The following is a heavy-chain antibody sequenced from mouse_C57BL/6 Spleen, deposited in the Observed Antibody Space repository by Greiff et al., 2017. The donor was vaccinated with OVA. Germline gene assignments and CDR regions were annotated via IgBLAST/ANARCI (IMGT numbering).Heavy chain of an antibody. J-gene: IGHJ2*01. V-gene: IGHV3-6*01. CDR3: ARDLYYGYEGENY. D-gene: IGHD2-2*01. CDR2: ISYDGSN. CDR1: GYSITSGYY. Sequence: EVQLQQSGPGLVKPSQSLSLTCSVTGYSITSGYYWNWIRQFPGNKLEWMGYISYDGSNNYNPSLKNRISITRDTSKNQFFLKLNSVTTEDTATYYCARDLYYGYEGENYWGQGTTLTVSS.